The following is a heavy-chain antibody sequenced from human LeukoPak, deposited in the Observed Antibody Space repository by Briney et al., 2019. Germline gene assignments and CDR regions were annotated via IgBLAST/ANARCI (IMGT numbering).Heavy chain of an antibody. CDR3: AKGRIVVVPAATYYYGMDV. J-gene: IGHJ6*02. V-gene: IGHV1-18*01. CDR1: GYTFTSYG. CDR2: ISAYNGNT. Sequence: GASVKVSCKASGYTFTSYGISWVRQAPGQGLEWMGWISAYNGNTNYAQKLQGRVTMTTDTSTSTAYMELRSLRSVDTAVYYCAKGRIVVVPAATYYYGMDVWGQGTTVTVSS. D-gene: IGHD2-2*01.